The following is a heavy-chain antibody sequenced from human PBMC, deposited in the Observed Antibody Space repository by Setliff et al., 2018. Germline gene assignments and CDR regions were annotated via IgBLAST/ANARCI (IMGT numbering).Heavy chain of an antibody. CDR3: AREPWQQLVVDY. D-gene: IGHD6-13*01. CDR1: GFTFNRFA. CDR2: ISGSGRNT. J-gene: IGHJ4*02. V-gene: IGHV3-23*01. Sequence: GGSLRLSCAASGFTFNRFAMSWVRQAPGKGLEWVSGISGSGRNTYYADSVKGRFTISRDNSQNTVFLQVNSLRPEDSAVYYCAREPWQQLVVDYWGQGTLVTVSS.